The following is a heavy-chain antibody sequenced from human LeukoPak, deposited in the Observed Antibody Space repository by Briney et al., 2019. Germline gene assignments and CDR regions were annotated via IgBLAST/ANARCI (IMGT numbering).Heavy chain of an antibody. CDR2: INPNSGGT. Sequence: ASVKVSCKASGYTFTGYYMHWVRQAPGQGLEWMGWINPNSGGTNYAQKFQGRVTMTRDTSINTAYIELSRLTSDHTAVYYSATDPRTTVFGTFRYYYLDVWGEGTPVAVSS. CDR3: ATDPRTTVFGTFRYYYLDV. V-gene: IGHV1-2*02. J-gene: IGHJ6*03. D-gene: IGHD3-3*01. CDR1: GYTFTGYY.